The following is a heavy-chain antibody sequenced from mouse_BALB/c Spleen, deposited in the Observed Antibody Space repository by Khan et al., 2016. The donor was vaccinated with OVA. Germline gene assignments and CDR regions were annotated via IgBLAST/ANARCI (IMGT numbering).Heavy chain of an antibody. V-gene: IGHV3-2*02. CDR3: ARSLYYSDSYAMDY. CDR2: ISSTGST. CDR1: GYSITSDYA. D-gene: IGHD2-13*01. J-gene: IGHJ4*01. Sequence: EVQLQESGPGLVKPSQSLSLTCTVTGYSITSDYAWNWIRQFPGNKLEWMGYISSTGSTSYNPSLKSRISITRDTSKNQFFLHLNSVTTSYTATYDCARSLYYSDSYAMDYWGQGTSVTVSS.